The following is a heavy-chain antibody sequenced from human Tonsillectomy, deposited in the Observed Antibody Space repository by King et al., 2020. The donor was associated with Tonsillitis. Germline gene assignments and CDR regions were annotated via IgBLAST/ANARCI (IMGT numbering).Heavy chain of an antibody. V-gene: IGHV5-51*01. J-gene: IGHJ4*02. CDR3: ARHYTGYTKSPLGF. CDR2: IYPGDSDA. CDR1: GYSFAYYW. D-gene: IGHD3-16*02. Sequence: VQLVESGAEVKKPGESLKISCKASGYSFAYYWVACVRQVPGQGLEWMGIIYPGDSDARYSPSFQGQVTMSADQSLNTTYLQWSSLKASDTAIYYCARHYTGYTKSPLGFWGQGTLVTVSS.